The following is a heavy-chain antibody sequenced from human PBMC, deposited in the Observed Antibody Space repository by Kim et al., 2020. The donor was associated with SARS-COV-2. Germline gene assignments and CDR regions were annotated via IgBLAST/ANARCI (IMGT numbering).Heavy chain of an antibody. V-gene: IGHV1-18*01. D-gene: IGHD3-16*01. Sequence: YAQKLQGRVTMTTDTSTSTAYMELRSLRSDDTAVYYCARDGVGGSYYFDYWGQGTLVTVSS. J-gene: IGHJ4*02. CDR3: ARDGVGGSYYFDY.